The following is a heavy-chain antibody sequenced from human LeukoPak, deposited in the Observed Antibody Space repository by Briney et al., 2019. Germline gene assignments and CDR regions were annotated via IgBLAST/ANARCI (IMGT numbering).Heavy chain of an antibody. D-gene: IGHD2-15*01. J-gene: IGHJ4*02. CDR2: ISTISSLI. V-gene: IGHV3-48*01. CDR3: ARGVLSGGFDY. Sequence: PGGSLRLSCAASGFTFSSYAMSWVRQAPGKGLEWVSYISTISSLIYYADSVKGRFTISRDNAKNSLYLQMNSLRAEDTAVYYCARGVLSGGFDYWGQGTLVTVSS. CDR1: GFTFSSYA.